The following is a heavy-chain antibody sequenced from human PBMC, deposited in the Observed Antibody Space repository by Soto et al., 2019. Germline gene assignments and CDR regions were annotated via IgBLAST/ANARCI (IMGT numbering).Heavy chain of an antibody. CDR1: GGSISSSSYY. CDR3: ATYYYDSSGYPTKFDP. J-gene: IGHJ5*02. D-gene: IGHD3-22*01. Sequence: ETLSLTCTVSGGSISSSSYYWGWIRQPPGKGLEWIGSIYYSGSTYYNPSLKSRVTISVDTSKNQFSLKLSSVTAADTAVYYCATYYYDSSGYPTKFDPWGQGTLVTVSS. V-gene: IGHV4-39*01. CDR2: IYYSGST.